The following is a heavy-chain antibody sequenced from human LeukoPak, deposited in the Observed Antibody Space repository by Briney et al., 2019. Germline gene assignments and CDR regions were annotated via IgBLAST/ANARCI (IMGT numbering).Heavy chain of an antibody. V-gene: IGHV3-23*01. Sequence: GGSLRLSCAASGFTFHNNGMSWVRQAPGKGLEWVSAISGSSRSTYHAESVKGRFTISRDNSKNTLFLQMNSLRAEDTAVYYCARDPPALDYWGQGTLVTVSS. CDR1: GFTFHNNG. D-gene: IGHD2-2*01. CDR2: ISGSSRST. J-gene: IGHJ4*02. CDR3: ARDPPALDY.